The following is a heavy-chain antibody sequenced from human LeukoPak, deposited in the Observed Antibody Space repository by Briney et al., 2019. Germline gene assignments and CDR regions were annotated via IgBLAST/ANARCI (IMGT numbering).Heavy chain of an antibody. Sequence: ASVKVSCKASGYTFTSYYMHWVRQAPGKGLAWMGIINPSGGSKRYAQKFQGRVTMTSDTSTSSVYMELSSLRSEDTSVYDCARELSSVPGSYFYWGQGTLVTVSS. CDR3: ARELSSVPGSYFY. D-gene: IGHD3-10*01. J-gene: IGHJ4*02. V-gene: IGHV1-46*01. CDR1: GYTFTSYY. CDR2: INPSGGSK.